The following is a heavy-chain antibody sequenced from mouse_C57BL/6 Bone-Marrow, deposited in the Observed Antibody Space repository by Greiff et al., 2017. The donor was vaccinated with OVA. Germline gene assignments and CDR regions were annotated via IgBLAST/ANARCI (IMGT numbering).Heavy chain of an antibody. V-gene: IGHV1-62-2*01. D-gene: IGHD4-1*02. CDR2: FYPGSGSI. Sequence: QVQLQQSGAELVKPGASVKLSCKASGYTFTEYTIHWVKQRSGQGLEWIGWFYPGSGSIKYNEKFKDKATLTADKSSSTAYMELSSWTSEDSAVDFCARHEDLNWEGWYFDVWGTGTTVTVSS. CDR1: GYTFTEYT. CDR3: ARHEDLNWEGWYFDV. J-gene: IGHJ1*03.